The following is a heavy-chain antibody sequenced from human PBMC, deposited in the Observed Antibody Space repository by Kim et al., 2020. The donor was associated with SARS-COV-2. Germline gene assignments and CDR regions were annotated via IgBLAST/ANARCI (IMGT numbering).Heavy chain of an antibody. D-gene: IGHD6-13*01. CDR1: GFTFSNAW. J-gene: IGHJ5*02. CDR3: TTTGYSSSWYGFDP. CDR2: IKSKTDGGTT. Sequence: VGSLRLSCAASGFTFSNAWMSWVRQAPGKGLEWVGRIKSKTDGGTTDYAAPVKGRFTISRDDSKNTLYLQMNSLKTEDTAVYYCTTTGYSSSWYGFDPWGQGTLVTVSS. V-gene: IGHV3-15*01.